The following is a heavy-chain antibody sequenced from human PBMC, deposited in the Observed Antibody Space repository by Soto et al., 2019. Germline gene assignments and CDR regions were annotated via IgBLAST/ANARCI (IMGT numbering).Heavy chain of an antibody. D-gene: IGHD3-22*01. CDR1: GGTFSRYA. Sequence: SVKVSCKASGGTFSRYAISWVRQAPGQGLEWMGGIIPIFGTANYAQKFQGRVTITADESTSTAYMELSSLRSEDTAVYYCARFPSYYYDSSGPYYFDYWGQGTLVTVSS. CDR3: ARFPSYYYDSSGPYYFDY. CDR2: IIPIFGTA. J-gene: IGHJ4*02. V-gene: IGHV1-69*13.